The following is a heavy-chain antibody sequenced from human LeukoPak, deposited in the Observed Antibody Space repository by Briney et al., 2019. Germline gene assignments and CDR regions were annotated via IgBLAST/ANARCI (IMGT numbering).Heavy chain of an antibody. CDR1: GFTFSNYW. CDR2: IKQGGSEK. J-gene: IGHJ6*03. Sequence: GGSLRLSCTTSGFTFSNYWMSWVRQAQGKGLEWVANIKQGGSEKHYVDSVKGRFTISRDNAKNSLFLQMNSLRAEDTAVYYCARVKQQLVRLLGRDTTYYYYYYLDVWGKGTTVTVSS. CDR3: ARVKQQLVRLLGRDTTYYYYYYLDV. V-gene: IGHV3-7*01. D-gene: IGHD6-13*01.